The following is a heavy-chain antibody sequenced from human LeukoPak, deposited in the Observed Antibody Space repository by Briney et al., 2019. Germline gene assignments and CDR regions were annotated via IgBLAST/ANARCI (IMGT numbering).Heavy chain of an antibody. J-gene: IGHJ4*02. D-gene: IGHD3-3*01. CDR2: IYPGDSDT. CDR1: GYPFSSYW. Sequence: GASLEISCKGSGYPFSSYWIGRVRQVPGKGLEWMGSIYPGDSDTRYSPSLQGQVTISVDTSIGTAYLQWSSLKASDTAIYYCARQNDFRLDYWGQGTLVTVSS. CDR3: ARQNDFRLDY. V-gene: IGHV5-51*01.